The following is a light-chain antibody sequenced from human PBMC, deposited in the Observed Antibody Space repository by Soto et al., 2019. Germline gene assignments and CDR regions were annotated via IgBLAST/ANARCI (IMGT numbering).Light chain of an antibody. J-gene: IGKJ5*01. Sequence: EVVMTQSPAALSVSPGERATLSCKASQSVSTNLAWYQRRPGQAPRLLFYGASTRATDIPARFSGRGSGTEFTLTISSLKSEDIAVYYCQQYNDGISFGQGTRLEI. V-gene: IGKV3-15*01. CDR2: GAS. CDR3: QQYNDGIS. CDR1: QSVSTN.